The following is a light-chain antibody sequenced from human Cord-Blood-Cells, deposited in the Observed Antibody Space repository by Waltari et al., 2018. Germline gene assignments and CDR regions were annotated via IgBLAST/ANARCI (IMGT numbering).Light chain of an antibody. CDR1: QSVSSY. CDR3: QQRSNWLT. CDR2: DAS. J-gene: IGKJ4*01. V-gene: IGKV3-11*01. Sequence: EIVLTQSPATLSLSPGERDTLSCMASQSVSSYLAWYQQTPGQAPRLLIYDASNRATGIPARFSGSGSGTDFTLTISSLEPEDFAVYYCQQRSNWLTFGGGTKVEIK.